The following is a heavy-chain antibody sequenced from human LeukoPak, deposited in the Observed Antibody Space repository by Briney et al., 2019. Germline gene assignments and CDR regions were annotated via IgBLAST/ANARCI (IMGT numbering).Heavy chain of an antibody. D-gene: IGHD3-22*01. CDR2: ISAYNGNT. CDR3: ARDHYYDSSGYPDY. Sequence: ASVKVSCKASGYTFTSCGISWVRQAPGQGLEWMGWISAYNGNTNYAQKLQGRVTMTTDTSTSTAYMELRSLRFDDTAVYYCARDHYYDSSGYPDYWGQGTLVTVSS. V-gene: IGHV1-18*01. J-gene: IGHJ4*02. CDR1: GYTFTSCG.